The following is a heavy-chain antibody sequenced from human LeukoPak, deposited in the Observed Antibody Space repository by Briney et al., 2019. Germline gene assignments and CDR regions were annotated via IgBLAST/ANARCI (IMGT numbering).Heavy chain of an antibody. CDR1: GFTFDEYA. D-gene: IGHD3-16*01. Sequence: PGGSLRLSCAASGFTFDEYAMSWVRQAPGKGLEWVSAISGSGGSTYYADSVKGRFTISRDNAKNSLFLQMNSLRAEDTAVYYCARDGVGRVPEMSAPDYWGQGTLVTVSS. J-gene: IGHJ4*02. CDR2: ISGSGGST. CDR3: ARDGVGRVPEMSAPDY. V-gene: IGHV3-23*01.